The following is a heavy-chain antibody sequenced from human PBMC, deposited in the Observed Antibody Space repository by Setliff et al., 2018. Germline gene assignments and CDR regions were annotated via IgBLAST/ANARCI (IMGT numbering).Heavy chain of an antibody. CDR1: GYTFNTFG. CDR3: ARGLYSSSPYYYYYYMDV. D-gene: IGHD6-6*01. V-gene: IGHV1-18*01. Sequence: ASVKVSCKTSGYTFNTFGISWVRRAPGQGLDWMGWISPYNGDTKSAQKFQGRVTMTRDTSISTAYMELSRLRSDDTAVYYCARGLYSSSPYYYYYYMDVWGKGTTVTVSS. J-gene: IGHJ6*03. CDR2: ISPYNGDT.